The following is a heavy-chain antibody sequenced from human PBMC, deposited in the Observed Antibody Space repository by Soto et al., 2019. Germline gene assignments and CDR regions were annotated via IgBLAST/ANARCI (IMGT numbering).Heavy chain of an antibody. CDR3: ARATYSSSYYFDS. V-gene: IGHV3-48*03. CDR2: IGSSGSTI. Sequence: PGGSLRLSCAASGFTFSSFEMNWVRQAPGKGLEWVSKIGSSGSTIWYADSVKGRFTISRDNAKNSLYLQMNSLRGEDTAVYYCARATYSSSYYFDSWGQGTQVTVSS. CDR1: GFTFSSFE. D-gene: IGHD6-6*01. J-gene: IGHJ4*02.